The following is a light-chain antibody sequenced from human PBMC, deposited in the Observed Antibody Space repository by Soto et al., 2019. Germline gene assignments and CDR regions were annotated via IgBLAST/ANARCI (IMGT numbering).Light chain of an antibody. CDR3: QQYNNWPPLP. CDR1: QSVSSN. CDR2: GAS. V-gene: IGKV3-15*01. J-gene: IGKJ5*01. Sequence: EIVMTQSPATLSVSPGERVTLSCRASQSVSSNLAWYQQKPGQPPRLLIYGASARATGIPARFSGSGSGTEFTLTISSLQSEDFAVHYCQQYNNWPPLPSGQGTRLAI.